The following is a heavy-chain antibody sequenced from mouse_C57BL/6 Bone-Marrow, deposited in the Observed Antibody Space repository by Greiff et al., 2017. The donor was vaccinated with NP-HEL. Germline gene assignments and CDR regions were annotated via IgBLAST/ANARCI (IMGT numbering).Heavy chain of an antibody. CDR1: GFTFSDYY. J-gene: IGHJ2*01. CDR2: ISNGGGST. V-gene: IGHV5-12*01. Sequence: VKLVESGGGLVQPGGSLKLSCAASGFTFSDYYMYWVRQTPEKRLEWVAYISNGGGSTYYPDTVKGRFTISRDNAKNTLYLQMSRLKSEDTAMYYCARHGGGEAYYFDYWGQGTTLTVSS. D-gene: IGHD1-1*02. CDR3: ARHGGGEAYYFDY.